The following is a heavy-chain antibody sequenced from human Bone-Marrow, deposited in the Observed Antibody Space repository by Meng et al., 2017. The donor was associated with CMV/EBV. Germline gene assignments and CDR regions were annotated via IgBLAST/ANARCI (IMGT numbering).Heavy chain of an antibody. Sequence: CKAYGGTISSYAISWVRQAPGQGLEWMGGIIHILGKENDAQKFQGRVTITTDESTSTAYMELSSLRSKDTAVYYCASGGAARSFDYWGQGTLVTVSS. CDR2: IIHILGKE. J-gene: IGHJ4*02. D-gene: IGHD6-6*01. V-gene: IGHV1-69*05. CDR1: GGTISSYA. CDR3: ASGGAARSFDY.